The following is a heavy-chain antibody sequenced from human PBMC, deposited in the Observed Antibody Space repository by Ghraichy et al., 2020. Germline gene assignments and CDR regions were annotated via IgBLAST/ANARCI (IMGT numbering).Heavy chain of an antibody. V-gene: IGHV1-18*04. Sequence: ASVKVSCKASGYTFTSYGISWVRQAPGQGLEWMGWISAYNGNTNYAQKLQGRVTMTTDTSTSTAYMELRSLRSDDTAVYYCARRGYSYGYLYYFDYWGQGTLVTVSS. J-gene: IGHJ4*02. CDR1: GYTFTSYG. D-gene: IGHD5-18*01. CDR3: ARRGYSYGYLYYFDY. CDR2: ISAYNGNT.